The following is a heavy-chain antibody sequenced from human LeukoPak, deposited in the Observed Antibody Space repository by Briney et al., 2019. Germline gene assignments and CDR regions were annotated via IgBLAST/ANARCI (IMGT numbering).Heavy chain of an antibody. CDR3: ARGWGGHGRSWGALDF. CDR1: GFNFKNYD. D-gene: IGHD3-16*01. V-gene: IGHV3-13*01. CDR2: IGTVADT. J-gene: IGHJ4*02. Sequence: GGSLRLSCAASGFNFKNYDFHWVRQVAGKRLEWVAGIGTVADTFYPDSVMGRFTISRENAENSFYLQMNSLRAGDTAVYYCARGWGGHGRSWGALDFWGQGILVTVSS.